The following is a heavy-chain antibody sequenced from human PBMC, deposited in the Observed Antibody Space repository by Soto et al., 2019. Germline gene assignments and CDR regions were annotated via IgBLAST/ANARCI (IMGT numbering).Heavy chain of an antibody. V-gene: IGHV4-30-2*01. Sequence: SETLSLTCAVSGGSISSGDYSWSWIRQPPGKGLERIAYIYHSGSTYYSPSLEGRVTVSVDRSKNQFSLKLSSVTAADTAVFYCARGPYDSSGFYSAFDIWGQGTMVTVSS. CDR1: GGSISSGDYS. J-gene: IGHJ3*02. CDR3: ARGPYDSSGFYSAFDI. D-gene: IGHD3-22*01. CDR2: IYHSGST.